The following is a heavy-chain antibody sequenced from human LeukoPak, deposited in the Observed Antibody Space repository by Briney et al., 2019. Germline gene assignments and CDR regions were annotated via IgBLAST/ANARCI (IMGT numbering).Heavy chain of an antibody. CDR3: ARQSGDQSSAWYFDA. CDR2: IYYSGST. V-gene: IGHV4-30-4*01. Sequence: SETLSLTCTVSGGSISSGDYYWNWIRQPPGKGLEWIGYIYYSGSTYYNPSLKSRVTTSVDTSTDQFSLRLSSATAADTAIYYCARQSGDQSSAWYFDAWGQGTLVTVSS. D-gene: IGHD6-19*01. CDR1: GGSISSGDYY. J-gene: IGHJ4*02.